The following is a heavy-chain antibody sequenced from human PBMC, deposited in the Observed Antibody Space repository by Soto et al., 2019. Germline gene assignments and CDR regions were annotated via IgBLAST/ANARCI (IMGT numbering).Heavy chain of an antibody. V-gene: IGHV3-74*01. CDR2: INDDGSST. J-gene: IGHJ4*02. D-gene: IGHD1-1*01. Sequence: QPGGSLRLSCAASGFTFSMYWMHWVRQVPGKGPEWVSRINDDGSSTNYADSVKGRFTISRDNAKNTLYLQMNDLRAEDTAVYYCTRGPRSTSTGTGAIWGQGTLVTVSS. CDR1: GFTFSMYW. CDR3: TRGPRSTSTGTGAI.